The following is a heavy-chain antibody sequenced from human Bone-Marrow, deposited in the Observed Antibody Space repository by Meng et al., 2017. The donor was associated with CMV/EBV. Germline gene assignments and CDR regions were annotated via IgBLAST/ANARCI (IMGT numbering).Heavy chain of an antibody. V-gene: IGHV1-8*03. D-gene: IGHD3-3*01. CDR3: ARMGYYDFWSGFYGMDV. Sequence: ASVKVSCKASGYTFTSYDINWVRQATGQGLEWMGWMNPNSGNTGYAQKFQGRVTITRNTSISTAYMELSSLRSEDTAVYYCARMGYYDFWSGFYGMDVWGQGTTVTVPS. CDR1: GYTFTSYD. CDR2: MNPNSGNT. J-gene: IGHJ6*02.